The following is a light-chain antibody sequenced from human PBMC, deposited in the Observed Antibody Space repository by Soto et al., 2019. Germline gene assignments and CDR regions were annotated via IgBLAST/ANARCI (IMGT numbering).Light chain of an antibody. CDR2: EAS. V-gene: IGKV1-5*03. CDR1: QSISTW. J-gene: IGKJ4*01. Sequence: DIQMTQSPSTLSASVGDRVTITCRASQSISTWLAWYQQKPGKAPKFLIYEASNLESGVPSRFSGSGSGTEFTLTISSLQPDDVATYYCQQYSYSLTFGGGTKVEIK. CDR3: QQYSYSLT.